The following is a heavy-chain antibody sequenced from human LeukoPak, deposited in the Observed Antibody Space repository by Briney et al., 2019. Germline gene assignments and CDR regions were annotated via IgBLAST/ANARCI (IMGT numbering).Heavy chain of an antibody. CDR1: GGSISSGGYS. D-gene: IGHD5-12*01. Sequence: PSETLSLTCTVSGGSISSGGYSWTWIRQHPGKGLVWIGYIYYSGSTYYNPSLKSRITISVDTSKNQFSLKLSSVTAADTAVYYCARGVDIVATDWFDPWGQGTLVTVSS. J-gene: IGHJ5*02. CDR2: IYYSGST. CDR3: ARGVDIVATDWFDP. V-gene: IGHV4-31*03.